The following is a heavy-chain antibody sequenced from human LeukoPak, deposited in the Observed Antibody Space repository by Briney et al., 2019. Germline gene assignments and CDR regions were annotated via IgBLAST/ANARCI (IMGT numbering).Heavy chain of an antibody. CDR1: GGSISSYY. D-gene: IGHD3-22*01. CDR2: IYTSGST. CDR3: TRDHYYDSSGYYYLDY. J-gene: IGHJ4*02. Sequence: SETLSLTCTVSGGSISSYYWSRIRQPAGKGLEWIGRIYTSGSTNYNPSLKSRVTISVDKSKNQFSLKLSSVTAADTAVYYCTRDHYYDSSGYYYLDYWGQGTLVPVSS. V-gene: IGHV4-4*07.